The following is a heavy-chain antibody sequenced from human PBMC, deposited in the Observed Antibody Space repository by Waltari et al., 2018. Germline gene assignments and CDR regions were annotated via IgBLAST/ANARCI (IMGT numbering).Heavy chain of an antibody. CDR3: AREVVALPGPFDY. CDR2: ISYYGSNK. Sequence: QVQLVESGGGVVQPGRSLRPSCAASGFTFSSYAMHWVRQAPGKGGEWVAVISYYGSNKDYADSVKGRFTISRDNSKNTLYLQMNSLRAEDTAVYYCAREVVALPGPFDYWGQGTLVTVSS. D-gene: IGHD2-15*01. J-gene: IGHJ4*02. CDR1: GFTFSSYA. V-gene: IGHV3-30-3*01.